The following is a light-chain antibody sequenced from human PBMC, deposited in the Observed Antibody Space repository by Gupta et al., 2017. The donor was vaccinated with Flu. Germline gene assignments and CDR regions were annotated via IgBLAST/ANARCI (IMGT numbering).Light chain of an antibody. CDR3: QQYFSVPFA. CDR1: GNVLYSRNNHNY. Sequence: DIVMTQTPDSLTLSLGERATIHCTASGNVLYSRNNHNYFAWYHQRPGQPPQLLLYWASMRDSGVPDRFSGSGSGTEFNLTISDLQAEDVGFYYCQQYFSVPFAFGPGTRV. CDR2: WAS. J-gene: IGKJ3*01. V-gene: IGKV4-1*01.